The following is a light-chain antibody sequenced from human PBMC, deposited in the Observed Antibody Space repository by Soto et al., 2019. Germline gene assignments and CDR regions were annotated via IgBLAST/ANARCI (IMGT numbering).Light chain of an antibody. CDR3: QQYNNWPPIT. Sequence: EIVMTQSPATLSVSAGERATVSCRTSQSVSSNLAWYQQKPGQAPRLLIYGASTRATGIPARFSGSGSGTEFTLTISSLQSEDIAVYYCQQYNNWPPITFGQGTRLEIK. J-gene: IGKJ5*01. V-gene: IGKV3-15*01. CDR1: QSVSSN. CDR2: GAS.